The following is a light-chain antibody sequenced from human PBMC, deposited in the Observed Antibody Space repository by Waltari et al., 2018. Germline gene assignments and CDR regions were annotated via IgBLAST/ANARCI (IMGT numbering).Light chain of an antibody. Sequence: ETVMTQSPATLSVSPGERATLSCRPSQSVSSTLAWYQQKPGPSPRLLIYGASTRATGIPARFSGSGSVTEFTLTISSLQSEDFAVYYCQQYNNWPFTFGGGTKVEIK. CDR2: GAS. J-gene: IGKJ4*01. CDR3: QQYNNWPFT. V-gene: IGKV3-15*01. CDR1: QSVSST.